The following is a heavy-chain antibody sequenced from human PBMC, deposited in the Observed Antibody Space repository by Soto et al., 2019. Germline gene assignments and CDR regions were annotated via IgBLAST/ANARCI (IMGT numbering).Heavy chain of an antibody. CDR2: ASPDGTST. V-gene: IGHV3-74*01. D-gene: IGHD4-17*01. CDR1: GFTFSSFW. J-gene: IGHJ5*02. CDR3: TRHGSGDYFLFDP. Sequence: PGGPLRLSCAGSGFTFSSFWMHWVRQAPGKGLEWVSRASPDGTSTSYADSVKGRFTISRDNAKNTLFMQMNSLRAEDTAVYYCTRHGSGDYFLFDPWGQGTLVTVSS.